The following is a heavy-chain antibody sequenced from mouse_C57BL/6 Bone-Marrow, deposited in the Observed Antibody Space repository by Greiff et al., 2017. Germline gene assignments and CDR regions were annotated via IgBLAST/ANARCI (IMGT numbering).Heavy chain of an antibody. CDR1: GYAFSSYW. D-gene: IGHD1-1*01. CDR3: AAGDYYGSGYVGFAY. J-gene: IGHJ3*01. V-gene: IGHV1-80*01. CDR2: IYPGDGDT. Sequence: QVQLQQPGAELVKPGASVKISCKASGYAFSSYWMNWVKQRPGKGLEWIGQIYPGDGDTNYNGKFKGKATLTADKSSSTAYMQLSSLTSEDSAVYFCAAGDYYGSGYVGFAYWGQGTLVTVSA.